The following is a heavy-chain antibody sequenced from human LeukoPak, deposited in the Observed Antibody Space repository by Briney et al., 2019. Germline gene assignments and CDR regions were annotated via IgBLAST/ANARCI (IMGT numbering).Heavy chain of an antibody. J-gene: IGHJ6*03. CDR3: ARGTRRVGATSGYYYYMDV. D-gene: IGHD1-26*01. Sequence: PSETLSPTCTVSGGSISSASYYWSWIRQPAGKGLEWIGRIYISGSTNYNPSLKSRVTISVDTSKNQFSLKLSSVTAADTAVYYCARGTRRVGATSGYYYYMDVWGKGTTVTISS. V-gene: IGHV4-61*02. CDR1: GGSISSASYY. CDR2: IYISGST.